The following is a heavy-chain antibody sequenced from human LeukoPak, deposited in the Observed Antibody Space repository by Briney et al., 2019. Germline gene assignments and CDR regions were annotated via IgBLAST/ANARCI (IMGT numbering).Heavy chain of an antibody. J-gene: IGHJ4*02. CDR2: IYYSGST. CDR3: ARYSSGPWEKNSFDY. Sequence: SQTLSLTCSVSRGSISGYYWGWIRQPPGKGLEWIGSIYYSGSTNYNPSIESRVTMSVDPSTNQFSLKLNSVTAADTAVYYCARYSSGPWEKNSFDYWGQGTLVTVSS. V-gene: IGHV4-59*01. D-gene: IGHD6-19*01. CDR1: RGSISGYY.